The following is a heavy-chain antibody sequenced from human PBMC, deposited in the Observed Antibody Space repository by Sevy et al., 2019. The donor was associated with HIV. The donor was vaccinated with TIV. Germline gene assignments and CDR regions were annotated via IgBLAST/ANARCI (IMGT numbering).Heavy chain of an antibody. Sequence: GGSLRLSCAASGFTFSSYGMHWVRQAPGKGLEWVAVIWYDGSNKYYADSVKGRFTISRDNSKNTLYLQMNSLRAEDTAVYYCARKRSGAIGYYFDYWGQGTLVTISS. J-gene: IGHJ4*02. D-gene: IGHD1-26*01. CDR1: GFTFSSYG. CDR3: ARKRSGAIGYYFDY. V-gene: IGHV3-33*01. CDR2: IWYDGSNK.